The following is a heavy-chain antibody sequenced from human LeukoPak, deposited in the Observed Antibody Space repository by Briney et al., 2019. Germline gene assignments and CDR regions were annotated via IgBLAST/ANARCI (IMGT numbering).Heavy chain of an antibody. Sequence: GGSLRLSCAASGFTVSTNYMSWVRQAPGKGLAWVSIIYAGGSTYYADSVKGRFTISRDNAKNTVYLQMNSLRAEDTAVYYCAIRSGTYPYYFDYWGPGTRVTVST. CDR2: IYAGGST. D-gene: IGHD1-26*01. CDR3: AIRSGTYPYYFDY. J-gene: IGHJ4*02. CDR1: GFTVSTNY. V-gene: IGHV3-53*01.